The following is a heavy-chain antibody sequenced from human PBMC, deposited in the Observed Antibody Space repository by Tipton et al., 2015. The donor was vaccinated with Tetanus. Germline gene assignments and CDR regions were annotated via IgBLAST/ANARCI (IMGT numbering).Heavy chain of an antibody. CDR1: GGSISSYY. Sequence: TLSLTCTVSGGSISSYYWSWIRQPAGKGLEWIGRVYNSGSTDYNPSLKSRLAMSLDTSKNQFSLDLTSVTAADTAVYYCARHAGAGATIWGTDYWGQGTLVTVSS. D-gene: IGHD3-9*01. CDR3: ARHAGAGATIWGTDY. J-gene: IGHJ4*02. CDR2: VYNSGST. V-gene: IGHV4-4*07.